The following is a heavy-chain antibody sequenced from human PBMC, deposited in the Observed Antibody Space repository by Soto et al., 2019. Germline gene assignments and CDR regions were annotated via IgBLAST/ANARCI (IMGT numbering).Heavy chain of an antibody. CDR3: AREKSVVFGMAHPYWYFDL. CDR2: IYYSGST. V-gene: IGHV4-59*01. D-gene: IGHD3-3*01. J-gene: IGHJ2*01. CDR1: GGSISSYY. Sequence: SETLSLTCTVSGGSISSYYWSWIRQPPGKGLEWIGYIYYSGSTNYNPSLKSRVTISVDTSKNQFSLKLSSVTAADTAVYYCAREKSVVFGMAHPYWYFDLWGRGTLVTVS.